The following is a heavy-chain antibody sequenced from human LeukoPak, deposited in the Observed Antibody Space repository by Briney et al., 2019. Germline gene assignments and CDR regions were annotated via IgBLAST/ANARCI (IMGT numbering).Heavy chain of an antibody. V-gene: IGHV4-39*07. D-gene: IGHD3-22*01. J-gene: IGHJ4*02. Sequence: SETLSLTCTVSGGSISSYYWGWIRQPPGKGLDWIGSIYYSGSTYYNPSLKSRVTISVDTSKNQFSLNLSSVTAADTAVYYCARWHYDSSGYYLFDYWGQGTLVTVSS. CDR2: IYYSGST. CDR1: GGSISSYY. CDR3: ARWHYDSSGYYLFDY.